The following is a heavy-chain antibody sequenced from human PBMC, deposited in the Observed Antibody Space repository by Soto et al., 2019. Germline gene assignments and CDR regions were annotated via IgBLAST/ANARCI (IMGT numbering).Heavy chain of an antibody. D-gene: IGHD3-22*01. Sequence: QVQLVQSGAEVKKPGASVKVSCKASGYTFTSYDINWVRQATGQGLEWMGWMSPNSGNTGYAQKFQGRVTMTRNTSISTAYMELSSLRSEDTAVYYCARQRSSVIRRSRWFDPWGQGTLVTVSS. J-gene: IGHJ5*02. CDR1: GYTFTSYD. CDR3: ARQRSSVIRRSRWFDP. V-gene: IGHV1-8*01. CDR2: MSPNSGNT.